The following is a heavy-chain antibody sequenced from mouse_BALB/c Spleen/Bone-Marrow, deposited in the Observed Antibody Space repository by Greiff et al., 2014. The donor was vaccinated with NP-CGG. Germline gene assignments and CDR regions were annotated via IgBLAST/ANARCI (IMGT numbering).Heavy chain of an antibody. Sequence: QLQESGPQLVKPGTSVKMSCKASGYSFTGYGMHWVKQKPGQGLEWIGYINPYNSGTRFNETFKDKATLTSDKSSSTAYMDLSSLIYEDSAVYDGARSEYCGSSYDYWGQGTTLTVSS. D-gene: IGHD1-1*01. V-gene: IGHV1-14*01. CDR1: GYSFTGYG. CDR2: INPYNSGT. CDR3: ARSEYCGSSYDY. J-gene: IGHJ2*01.